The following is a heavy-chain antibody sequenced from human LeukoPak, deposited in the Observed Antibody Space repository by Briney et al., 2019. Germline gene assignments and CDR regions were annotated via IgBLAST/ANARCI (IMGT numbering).Heavy chain of an antibody. Sequence: PGGSLRLSCAASGFTFSNYGMHWVRQAPGKGLEWVAVIWNDGSNKYYADSVEGRFTISRDNSKNTLYLQMNSLRAEDTAVYYCARDSYYGSGSSPEYWGQGTLVTVSS. CDR2: IWNDGSNK. D-gene: IGHD3-10*01. CDR1: GFTFSNYG. V-gene: IGHV3-33*01. J-gene: IGHJ4*02. CDR3: ARDSYYGSGSSPEY.